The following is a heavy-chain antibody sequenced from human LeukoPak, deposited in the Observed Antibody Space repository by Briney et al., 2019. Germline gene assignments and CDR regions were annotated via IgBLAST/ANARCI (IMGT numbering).Heavy chain of an antibody. D-gene: IGHD4-17*01. CDR3: ASSGWGLRTPFDY. CDR1: GFTFSNFW. V-gene: IGHV3-7*02. CDR2: INQGGSEQ. Sequence: GGSLRLSCAASGFTFSNFWMTWVRQAPGKGLEWVANINQGGSEQYYVDSVKGRFTISRDNAKNSLYLQMNSLRAEDTAVYYCASSGWGLRTPFDYWGQGTLVTVSS. J-gene: IGHJ4*02.